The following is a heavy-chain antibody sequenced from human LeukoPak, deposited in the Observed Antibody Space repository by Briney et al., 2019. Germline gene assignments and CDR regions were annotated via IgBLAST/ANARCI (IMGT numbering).Heavy chain of an antibody. D-gene: IGHD3-10*01. V-gene: IGHV3-74*01. J-gene: IGHJ4*02. CDR1: GFTFSDNW. Sequence: TGGSLRLSCVASGFTFSDNWMYWVRQVPGKGLLWVSRINSDGSSTAYADSVKGRFTISRDNAKNTLYLQMDSLRPEDTAVYYCAKGYGSGQNYYFDYWGQGTLVTVSS. CDR3: AKGYGSGQNYYFDY. CDR2: INSDGSST.